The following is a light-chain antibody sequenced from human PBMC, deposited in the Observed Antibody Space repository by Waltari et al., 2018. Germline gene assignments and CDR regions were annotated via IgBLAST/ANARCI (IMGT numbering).Light chain of an antibody. CDR3: QQYNSYSRS. CDR2: KAS. J-gene: IGKJ2*01. CDR1: LGISSW. Sequence: DIQMTQSPSTLSASVGDRVTITCRASLGISSWVAWYQQKPGKAPKLLISKASSLESGVPSRFSGSGSGTEFTLTISSLQPDDFATYYCQQYNSYSRSFGQGTKLEIK. V-gene: IGKV1-5*03.